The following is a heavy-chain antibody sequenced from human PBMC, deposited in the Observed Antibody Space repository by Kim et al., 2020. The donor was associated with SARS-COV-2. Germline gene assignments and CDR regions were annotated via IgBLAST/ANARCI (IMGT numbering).Heavy chain of an antibody. V-gene: IGHV3-23*01. D-gene: IGHD3-22*01. CDR3: AKDPTNYYDSSGYHIHDAFDI. Sequence: FTISRDNSKNTLYLQMNSLRAEDTAVYYCAKDPTNYYDSSGYHIHDAFDIWGQGTMVTVSS. J-gene: IGHJ3*02.